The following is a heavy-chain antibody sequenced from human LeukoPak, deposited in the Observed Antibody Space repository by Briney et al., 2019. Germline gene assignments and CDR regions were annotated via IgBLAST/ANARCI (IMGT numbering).Heavy chain of an antibody. Sequence: GGSLRLSCAASRFTVSSNYMSWVRQAPGKGLEWVSIIYSGGSTYYADSVKGKFTISRDNSKNTLYLQMNSLSAEDTAVYYCARGHDSRGSLPYYFDYWGQGTLVTVSS. J-gene: IGHJ4*02. CDR1: RFTVSSNY. CDR3: ARGHDSRGSLPYYFDY. D-gene: IGHD3-22*01. V-gene: IGHV3-66*01. CDR2: IYSGGST.